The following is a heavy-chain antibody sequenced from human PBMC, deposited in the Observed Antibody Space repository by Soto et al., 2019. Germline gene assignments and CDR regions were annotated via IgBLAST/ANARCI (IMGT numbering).Heavy chain of an antibody. CDR2: VYYTGST. V-gene: IGHV4-59*01. Sequence: EQLQESGPGLVKPSETLSLTCTVSDGSISTYYWSWIRQSPGKGLEWIGYVYYTGSTNYNPSLKSRATISLDASGNQFSLRLTSVTAADTAVYYCARVPALAGVFYHWFDPWGQGILVTVSS. CDR3: ARVPALAGVFYHWFDP. D-gene: IGHD6-19*01. J-gene: IGHJ5*02. CDR1: DGSISTYY.